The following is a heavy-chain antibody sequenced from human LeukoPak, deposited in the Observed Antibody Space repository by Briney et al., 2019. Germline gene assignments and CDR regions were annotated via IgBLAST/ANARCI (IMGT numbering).Heavy chain of an antibody. V-gene: IGHV3-23*01. D-gene: IGHD6-19*01. CDR2: ISGSGGST. J-gene: IGHJ6*02. CDR3: AKAGGRYYYYYYGMDV. Sequence: GGSLRLSCAASGSTFSSYAMSWVRQAPGKGLEWVSVISGSGGSTYYADSVKGRFTISRDNSKNTLYLQMNSLRAEDTAVYYCAKAGGRYYYYYYGMDVWGQGTTVTVSS. CDR1: GSTFSSYA.